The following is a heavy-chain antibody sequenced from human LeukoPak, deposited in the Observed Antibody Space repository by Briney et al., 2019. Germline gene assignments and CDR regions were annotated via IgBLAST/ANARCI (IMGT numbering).Heavy chain of an antibody. Sequence: PGGSLRLSCAASGFTFSSYAMSWVRQAPGKGLEWVAVISYDGSNKYYADSVKGRFTISRDNSKNTLYLQMNSLRAEDTAVYYCAKDRNYYYDSSPGELGYWGQGTLVTVSP. CDR2: ISYDGSNK. CDR3: AKDRNYYYDSSPGELGY. D-gene: IGHD3-22*01. CDR1: GFTFSSYA. J-gene: IGHJ4*02. V-gene: IGHV3-30*18.